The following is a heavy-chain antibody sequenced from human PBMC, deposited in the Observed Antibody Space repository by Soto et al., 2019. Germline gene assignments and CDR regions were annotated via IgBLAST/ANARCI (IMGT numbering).Heavy chain of an antibody. D-gene: IGHD2-2*01. Sequence: GASVKVSCKASGYTFTSYGISWVRQAPGQGLEWMGWISAYNGNTNYAQKLQGRVTMTTDTSTSTAYMELRSLRSDDTAVYYCGTPPGPYCRSTRCHVDYWGQGTLVTVSS. CDR1: GYTFTSYG. CDR3: GTPPGPYCRSTRCHVDY. CDR2: ISAYNGNT. V-gene: IGHV1-18*01. J-gene: IGHJ4*02.